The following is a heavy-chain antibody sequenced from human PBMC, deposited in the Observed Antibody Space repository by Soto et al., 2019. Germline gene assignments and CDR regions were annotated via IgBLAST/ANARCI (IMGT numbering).Heavy chain of an antibody. D-gene: IGHD4-4*01. Sequence: SETLSLTCAVYGGSFSGYYWSWIRQPPGKGLEWIGEINHSGSTNYNPSLKSRVTISVDTSKNQFSLKLSSVTAADTAVYYCARGFFSNYGMDVWGQGTTVTVSS. V-gene: IGHV4-34*01. CDR1: GGSFSGYY. CDR2: INHSGST. CDR3: ARGFFSNYGMDV. J-gene: IGHJ6*02.